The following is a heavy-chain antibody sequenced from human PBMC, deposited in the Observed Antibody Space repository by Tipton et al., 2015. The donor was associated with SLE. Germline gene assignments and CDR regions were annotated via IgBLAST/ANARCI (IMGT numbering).Heavy chain of an antibody. J-gene: IGHJ4*02. V-gene: IGHV4-4*08. Sequence: TLSLTCTVSGGSIRSDYWSWVRQPPGKGLEWIGYIYTPGSVKYNPSLQSRVTISADTSRNQFYLKVTSVTAADTAVYYCARDPMGYCSGGSCYPGVWGQGTLVTVSS. CDR1: GGSIRSDY. CDR3: ARDPMGYCSGGSCYPGV. D-gene: IGHD2-15*01. CDR2: IYTPGSV.